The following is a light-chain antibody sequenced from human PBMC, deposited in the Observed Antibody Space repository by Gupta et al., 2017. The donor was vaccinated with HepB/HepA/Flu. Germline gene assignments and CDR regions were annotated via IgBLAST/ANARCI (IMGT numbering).Light chain of an antibody. CDR3: SSYAGSNNFFYV. CDR1: SSDVGGYNY. CDR2: EVS. V-gene: IGLV2-8*01. J-gene: IGLJ1*01. Sequence: QSALTQPPSASGSPGQSVTISCTGTSSDVGGYNYVSWYQQHPGKAPKLMIYEVSKRPSGVPDRFSGSKSGNTASLTGSGLQAEDEADYYCSSYAGSNNFFYVFGTGTKVTVL.